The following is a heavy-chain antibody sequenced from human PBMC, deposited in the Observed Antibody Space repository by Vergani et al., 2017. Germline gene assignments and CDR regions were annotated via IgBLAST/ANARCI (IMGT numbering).Heavy chain of an antibody. J-gene: IGHJ4*02. V-gene: IGHV4-59*08. CDR1: GGSISSYY. CDR2: IYYRGST. Sequence: QVQLQESGPGLVKPSETLSLTCTVSGGSISSYYWSWIRQPPGKGLEWIGYIYYRGSTNYNPSLKSRVTISVDTSKNQFSLKLSSVTAADTAVYYCARLTSVGIAAAGRPAGRHLSGEDYWGQGTLVTVSS. CDR3: ARLTSVGIAAAGRPAGRHLSGEDY. D-gene: IGHD6-13*01.